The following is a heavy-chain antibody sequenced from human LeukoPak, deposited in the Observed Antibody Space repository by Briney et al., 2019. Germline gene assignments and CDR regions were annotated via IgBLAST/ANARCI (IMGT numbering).Heavy chain of an antibody. D-gene: IGHD3-22*01. J-gene: IGHJ4*02. CDR2: IYTSGST. Sequence: PSETLSLTCTVSGGSISSSYWSWIRQPAGKGLEWIGRIYTSGSTNYNPSLKSRVTMSVDTSKNQFSLKLSSVTAADTAVYYCARGRYYYDSSGYEELDYWGQGTLVTVSS. CDR3: ARGRYYYDSSGYEELDY. CDR1: GGSISSSY. V-gene: IGHV4-4*07.